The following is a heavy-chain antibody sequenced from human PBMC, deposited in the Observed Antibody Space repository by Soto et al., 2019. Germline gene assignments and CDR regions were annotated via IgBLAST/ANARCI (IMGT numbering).Heavy chain of an antibody. CDR1: GDSVSSNSAA. D-gene: IGHD2-15*01. V-gene: IGHV6-1*01. Sequence: QVPLQQSGPGLVKPSQTLSLTCAISGDSVSSNSAAWNWIRQSPSRGLEWLGRTYYRSKWYNDYAVSVKSRITINPDTSKNQFSLQLNSVTPEDTAVYYCAREQPDIVVVVGAFDIWGQGTMVTVSS. J-gene: IGHJ3*02. CDR2: TYYRSKWYN. CDR3: AREQPDIVVVVGAFDI.